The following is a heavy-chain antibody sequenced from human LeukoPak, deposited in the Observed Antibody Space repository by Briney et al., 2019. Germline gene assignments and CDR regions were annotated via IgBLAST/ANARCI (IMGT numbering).Heavy chain of an antibody. V-gene: IGHV4-61*02. CDR2: IYTSGST. J-gene: IGHJ4*02. D-gene: IGHD3-22*01. Sequence: SETLSLTCTVSGGSISSGSYYWSWIRQPAGKGLEWIGRIYTSGSTTYNPSLKSRVTMSVDTSKNQFSLKLSSVTAADTAVYYCAREAYYYDSSGQNTLGYWGQGTLVTVSS. CDR3: AREAYYYDSSGQNTLGY. CDR1: GGSISSGSYY.